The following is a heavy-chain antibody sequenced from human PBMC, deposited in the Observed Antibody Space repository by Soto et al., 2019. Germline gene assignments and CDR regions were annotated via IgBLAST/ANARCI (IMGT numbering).Heavy chain of an antibody. J-gene: IGHJ5*01. CDR2: VYHSGST. V-gene: IGHV4-4*02. D-gene: IGHD3-9*01. CDR3: GTESPEPAYYYILTGSKAAWYYS. CDR1: VGSISSSNW. Sequence: QVQLQESGPGLVKPSGTLSLTCAVSVGSISSSNWWSWVRQPPGKGLEWLGGVYHSGSTNYNPSLQTRLTIAVDKSTDQFSLSLSSAIAVATAEYQSGTESPEPAYYYILTGSKAAWYYSWGKGTLVTVT.